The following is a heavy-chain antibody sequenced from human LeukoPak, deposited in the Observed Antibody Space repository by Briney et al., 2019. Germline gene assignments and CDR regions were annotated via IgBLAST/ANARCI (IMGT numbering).Heavy chain of an antibody. CDR2: IYPGDSDT. V-gene: IGHV5-51*01. CDR3: ARYLGYCSGGSCCNWFDP. Sequence: GESLKISCKGSGYSFTSYWIGWVRQMPGKGLEWMGIIYPGDSDTRYSPSFQGQVTISADKSISTAYLQWSSLKASDTAMYYCARYLGYCSGGSCCNWFDPWGQGTLVTVSS. D-gene: IGHD2-15*01. J-gene: IGHJ5*02. CDR1: GYSFTSYW.